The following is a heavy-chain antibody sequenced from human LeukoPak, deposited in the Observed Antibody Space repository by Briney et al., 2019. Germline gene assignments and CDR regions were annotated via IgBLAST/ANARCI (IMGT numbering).Heavy chain of an antibody. J-gene: IGHJ4*02. CDR1: GGSVSSGSYY. D-gene: IGHD6-19*01. Sequence: SETLSLTCTVSGGSVSSGSYYWSWIRQPPGKGLEWIGYIYYSGSTNQNSSLESRVTISVDTSKNQFSLKLSSVTAADTAVYYCARRYSSGWYYYFDYWGQGTLVTVSS. CDR3: ARRYSSGWYYYFDY. V-gene: IGHV4-61*01. CDR2: IYYSGST.